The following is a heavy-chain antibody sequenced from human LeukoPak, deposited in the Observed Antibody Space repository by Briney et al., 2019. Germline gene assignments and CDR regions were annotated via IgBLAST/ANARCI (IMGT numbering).Heavy chain of an antibody. J-gene: IGHJ6*02. V-gene: IGHV1-8*03. Sequence: ASVKVSCKASGYTFTSYDINWVRQATGQGLEWMGWMNPNSGNTGYAQKFQGRVTITRNTSISTAYMELSSLRSEDTAVYYCARGYGFQDGMDVWGQGTTVTVSS. CDR2: MNPNSGNT. CDR1: GYTFTSYD. D-gene: IGHD4-17*01. CDR3: ARGYGFQDGMDV.